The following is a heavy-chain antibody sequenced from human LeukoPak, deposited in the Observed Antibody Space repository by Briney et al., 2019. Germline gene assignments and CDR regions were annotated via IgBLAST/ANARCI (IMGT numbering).Heavy chain of an antibody. J-gene: IGHJ4*02. Sequence: PGGSLRLSCAASGFIFSDYYMSWIRQAPGKGLEWISYISGSGSTIYYADSVKGRFTISRDNAKNSLYLQMNSLTAEDTAVYYCAREYYYDSSSLAYWGQGTLVTVSS. CDR3: AREYYYDSSSLAY. CDR2: ISGSGSTI. V-gene: IGHV3-11*01. D-gene: IGHD3-22*01. CDR1: GFIFSDYY.